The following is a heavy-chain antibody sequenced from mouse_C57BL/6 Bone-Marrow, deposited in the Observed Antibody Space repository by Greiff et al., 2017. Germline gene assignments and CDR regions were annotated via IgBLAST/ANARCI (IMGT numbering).Heavy chain of an antibody. Sequence: QVQLKQSGPGLVAPSQSLSITCTVSGFSLTSYAISWVRQPPGKGLEWLGVIWTGGGTNYNSALKSRLSISKDNSKSQVFLKMNSLQTDDTARYYCARNYGSSSYYYAMDYWGQGTSVTVSS. D-gene: IGHD1-1*01. V-gene: IGHV2-9-1*01. CDR2: IWTGGGT. CDR1: GFSLTSYA. J-gene: IGHJ4*01. CDR3: ARNYGSSSYYYAMDY.